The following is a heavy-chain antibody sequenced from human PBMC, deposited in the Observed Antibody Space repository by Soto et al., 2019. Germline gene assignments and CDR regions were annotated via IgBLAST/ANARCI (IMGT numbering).Heavy chain of an antibody. D-gene: IGHD3-16*02. CDR1: GFTFSSYA. CDR3: AKEGYYDYVWGSYRYNWFDP. V-gene: IGHV3-23*01. CDR2: ISGSGGST. Sequence: VQLLESGGGLVQPGGSLRLSCAASGFTFSSYAMSWVRQAPGKGLEWVSAISGSGGSTYYADSVKGRFTISRDNSKNTLYLQMNSLRAEDTAVYYCAKEGYYDYVWGSYRYNWFDPWGQGTLVTVSS. J-gene: IGHJ5*02.